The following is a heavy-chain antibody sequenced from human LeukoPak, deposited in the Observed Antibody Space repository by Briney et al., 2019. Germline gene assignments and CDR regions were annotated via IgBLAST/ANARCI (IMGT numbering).Heavy chain of an antibody. V-gene: IGHV3-23*01. Sequence: EGSLILSCAASGFTFSSYAMSWVRQAPGKGLEWVSAISGSGGSTYYADSVKGRFTISRDNSKNTLYLQMNSLRAEDTAVYYCARYYCGGDCYSYYYYGMDVWGQGTTVTVSS. CDR2: ISGSGGST. CDR3: ARYYCGGDCYSYYYYGMDV. D-gene: IGHD2-21*02. CDR1: GFTFSSYA. J-gene: IGHJ6*02.